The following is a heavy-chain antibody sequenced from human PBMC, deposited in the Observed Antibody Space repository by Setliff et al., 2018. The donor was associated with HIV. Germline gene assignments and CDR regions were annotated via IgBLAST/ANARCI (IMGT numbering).Heavy chain of an antibody. D-gene: IGHD6-13*01. CDR3: ASINWQLVADH. J-gene: IGHJ1*01. V-gene: IGHV1-46*01. Sequence: ASVKVSCKASGNTFTDYYLHWVRKSPVQGPEWMGLINPNGGSTIYAQTFEDRLTVTSDTATTTLYMELRSLRFDDTARYYCASINWQLVADHWGQGTPVPVSS. CDR2: INPNGGST. CDR1: GNTFTDYY.